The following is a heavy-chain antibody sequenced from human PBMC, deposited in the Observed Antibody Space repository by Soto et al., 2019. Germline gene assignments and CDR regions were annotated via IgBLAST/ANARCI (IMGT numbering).Heavy chain of an antibody. J-gene: IGHJ5*02. CDR2: IIPIFGTA. CDR3: ARDRDCTNGVCYYNWFDP. Sequence: ASVKVSCKASGGTFSSYAISWVRQAPGQGLEWMGGIIPIFGTANYAQKFQGRVTITADESTSTAYMELSSLRSEDTAVYYCARDRDCTNGVCYYNWFDPWGQGTLVTVSS. D-gene: IGHD2-8*01. V-gene: IGHV1-69*13. CDR1: GGTFSSYA.